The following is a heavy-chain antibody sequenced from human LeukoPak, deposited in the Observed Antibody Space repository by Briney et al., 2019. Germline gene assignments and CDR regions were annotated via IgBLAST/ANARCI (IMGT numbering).Heavy chain of an antibody. J-gene: IGHJ6*03. CDR2: IYYRGTT. D-gene: IGHD3-3*01. Sequence: PSETLSLTCTVSGGSISSYYWSWIRQPPGKGLEWTGHIYYRGTTNYNPSLNRRVTISVDTSNNQFSLTLTSVTAADTAVYYCARVVSGTLFGVLNDYMDVSGKGTTVTVSS. V-gene: IGHV4-59*01. CDR3: ARVVSGTLFGVLNDYMDV. CDR1: GGSISSYY.